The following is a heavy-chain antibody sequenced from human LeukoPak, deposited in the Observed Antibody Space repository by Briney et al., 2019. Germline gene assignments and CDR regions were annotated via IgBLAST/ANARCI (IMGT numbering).Heavy chain of an antibody. V-gene: IGHV4-59*01. CDR1: GGTISSYY. Sequence: SETLSLTCTVSGGTISSYYWSWLRQPPGKGLEGMGYIYYSGSTNYKPSLLRRGPISVDPSKNQFSLKLSSVTAADTAVYYCARIYDSSGYYGSYGYYYGMDVWGQGTTVTVSS. D-gene: IGHD3-22*01. J-gene: IGHJ6*02. CDR2: IYYSGST. CDR3: ARIYDSSGYYGSYGYYYGMDV.